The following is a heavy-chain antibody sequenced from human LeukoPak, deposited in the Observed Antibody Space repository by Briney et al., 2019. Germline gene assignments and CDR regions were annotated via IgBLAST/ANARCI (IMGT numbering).Heavy chain of an antibody. CDR1: GGSVSGTGYY. V-gene: IGHV4-39*07. Sequence: SETLSLTRSVAGGSVSGTGYYWGWIRQPPGKGLEWIANIYETGSAYYSPSLKTRVTISLDAASNQVSLILKSVTAADTAVYYCAKRGGDGNPHDYWGQGTLVTVSS. J-gene: IGHJ4*02. D-gene: IGHD3-16*01. CDR2: IYETGSA. CDR3: AKRGGDGNPHDY.